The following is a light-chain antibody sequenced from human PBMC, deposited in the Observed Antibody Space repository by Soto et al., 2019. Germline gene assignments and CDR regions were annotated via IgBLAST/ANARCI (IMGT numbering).Light chain of an antibody. Sequence: DIQLTQSPATLSASVGDRATTTCRASHNISKWLAWYQQKPGKAPKLLMYDVSSLESGVPSRFSGSGSGTEFTLNISRLQSDDFATYYCKQYHSSRTFGQGTKVDI. J-gene: IGKJ1*01. CDR3: KQYHSSRT. CDR2: DVS. CDR1: HNISKW. V-gene: IGKV1-5*01.